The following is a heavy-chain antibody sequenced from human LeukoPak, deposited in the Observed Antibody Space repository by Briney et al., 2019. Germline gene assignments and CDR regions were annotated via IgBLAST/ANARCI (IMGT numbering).Heavy chain of an antibody. CDR2: ISSSGSTI. V-gene: IGHV3-48*03. J-gene: IGHJ6*04. Sequence: GGSLRLSCAASGFTFSSYEMNWVRQAPGKGPEWVSYISSSGSTIYYADSVKGRSTISRDNAKNSLYLQMNSLRAEDTAVYYCAELGITMIGGVWGKGTTVTISS. CDR1: GFTFSSYE. D-gene: IGHD3-10*02. CDR3: AELGITMIGGV.